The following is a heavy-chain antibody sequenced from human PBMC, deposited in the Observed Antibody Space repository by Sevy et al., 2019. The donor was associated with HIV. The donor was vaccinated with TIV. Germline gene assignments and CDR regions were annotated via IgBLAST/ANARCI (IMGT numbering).Heavy chain of an antibody. J-gene: IGHJ4*02. D-gene: IGHD5-12*01. V-gene: IGHV1-24*01. CDR3: ATTKDYYESSGYPFDY. CDR2: FDPEDDEK. Sequence: ASVKVSCKVSGRTLTQVSIHWVRQAPGKGPEWMGTFDPEDDEKIYAQKFQGGVTMTEDTSTDTEYMELSRLRSEDTAVYYCATTKDYYESSGYPFDYWGQGTLVTVSS. CDR1: GRTLTQVS.